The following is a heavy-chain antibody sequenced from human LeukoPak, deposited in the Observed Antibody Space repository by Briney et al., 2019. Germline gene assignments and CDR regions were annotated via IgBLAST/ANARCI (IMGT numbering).Heavy chain of an antibody. J-gene: IGHJ6*02. CDR2: MNPNSGNT. CDR1: GYTFTSYD. CDR3: AGGTQGQRFLEWSHPYYYYGMDV. D-gene: IGHD3-3*01. V-gene: IGHV1-8*01. Sequence: GASVKVSCKASGYTFTSYDINWVRQATGQGLEWMGWMNPNSGNTGYAQKFQGRVTMTRNTSISTAYMELSSLRSEDTAVYYCAGGTQGQRFLEWSHPYYYYGMDVWGQGTTVTVSS.